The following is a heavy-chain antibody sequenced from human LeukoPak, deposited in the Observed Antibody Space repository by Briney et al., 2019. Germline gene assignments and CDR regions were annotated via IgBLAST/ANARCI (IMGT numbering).Heavy chain of an antibody. V-gene: IGHV3-7*01. D-gene: IGHD6-6*01. J-gene: IGHJ4*02. Sequence: PGGSLRLSCVASRFTFSTYWMSWVRQAPGKGLEWVANIKQDGSEKYYVDSVKGRFTISRDNAKNSLYLQMNSLRAEDTAVYYCARDGVFRSSAPDYWGQGTLVTVSS. CDR2: IKQDGSEK. CDR3: ARDGVFRSSAPDY. CDR1: RFTFSTYW.